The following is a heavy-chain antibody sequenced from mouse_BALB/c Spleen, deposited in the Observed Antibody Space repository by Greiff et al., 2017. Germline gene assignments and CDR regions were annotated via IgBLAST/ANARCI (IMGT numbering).Heavy chain of an antibody. J-gene: IGHJ2*01. Sequence: EVQLVESGPELVKPGASVKMSCKASGYTFTSYVMHWVKQKPGQGLEWIGYINPYNDGTKYNKKFKGKATLTSDKSSSTAYMELSSLTSEDSAVYYCARGNSYYFDYWGQGTTLTVSS. CDR3: ARGNSYYFDY. D-gene: IGHD2-1*01. V-gene: IGHV1-14*01. CDR2: INPYNDGT. CDR1: GYTFTSYV.